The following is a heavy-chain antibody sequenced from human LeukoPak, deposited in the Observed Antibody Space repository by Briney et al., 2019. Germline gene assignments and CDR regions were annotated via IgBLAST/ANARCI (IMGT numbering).Heavy chain of an antibody. J-gene: IGHJ4*02. CDR3: ARELSPYYYDSSGYYSVLAY. Sequence: PGGSLRLSCAASGFTFSSYAMSWVRQAPGKGLEWVSAISGSGGSTYYADSVKGRFTISRDNSKNTLYLQMNSLRAEDTAVYYCARELSPYYYDSSGYYSVLAYWGQGTLVTVSS. D-gene: IGHD3-22*01. V-gene: IGHV3-23*01. CDR1: GFTFSSYA. CDR2: ISGSGGST.